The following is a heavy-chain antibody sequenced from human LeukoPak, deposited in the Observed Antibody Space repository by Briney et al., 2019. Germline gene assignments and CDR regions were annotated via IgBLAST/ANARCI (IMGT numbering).Heavy chain of an antibody. Sequence: SETLSLTCTVSGGSISSYYWSWIRQPPGKGLEWIGYIYYSGSTNYNPSLKSRVTISVDTSKNQFSLKLSSVTAADTAVYYCARGSWTHFDYWGQGTLVTVSS. CDR1: GGSISSYY. J-gene: IGHJ4*02. D-gene: IGHD6-13*01. V-gene: IGHV4-59*01. CDR2: IYYSGST. CDR3: ARGSWTHFDY.